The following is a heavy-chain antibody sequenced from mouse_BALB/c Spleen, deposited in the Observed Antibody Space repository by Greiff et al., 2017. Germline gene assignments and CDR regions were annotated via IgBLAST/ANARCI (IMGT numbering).Heavy chain of an antibody. J-gene: IGHJ4*01. D-gene: IGHD2-4*01. Sequence: EVLLVESGGGLVKPGGSLKLSCAASGFTFTSYAMSWVRQTPEKRLEWVASISSCDSTYYPDSVKGRFTISRDNARNILYMQMSSLRSEDTAMYYCARHRDYEYYAMDYWGQGTSVTVSS. CDR1: GFTFTSYA. CDR3: ARHRDYEYYAMDY. V-gene: IGHV5-6-5*01. CDR2: ISSCDST.